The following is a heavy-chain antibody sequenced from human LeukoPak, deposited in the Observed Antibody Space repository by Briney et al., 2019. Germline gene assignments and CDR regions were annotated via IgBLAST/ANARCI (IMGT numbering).Heavy chain of an antibody. CDR2: TYYRSQWYN. CDR1: GDSVSSSSAT. V-gene: IGHV6-1*01. CDR3: ARGWNYIDS. D-gene: IGHD1-1*01. J-gene: IGHJ4*02. Sequence: SQTLSLTCAISGDSVSSSSATWSWIRQSPSSGLECLGRTYYRSQWYNDYAVSVRSRITINPDTSKNQCSLHLNSVTPEDTAVYYCARGWNYIDSWGQGTLVTASS.